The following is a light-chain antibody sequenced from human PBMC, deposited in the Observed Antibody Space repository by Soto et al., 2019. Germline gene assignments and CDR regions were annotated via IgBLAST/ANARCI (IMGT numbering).Light chain of an antibody. CDR1: SSNIGAGYD. Sequence: QSVLTQPPSVSGAPGQRVTISCTGSSSNIGAGYDVHWYQQLPGTAPKLPIYVNSNRPSGVPDRFSGSKSGTSASLAITGLQAEDEADYYCQSYDSSLSGWVFGGGTKLTV. V-gene: IGLV1-40*01. CDR2: VNS. CDR3: QSYDSSLSGWV. J-gene: IGLJ3*02.